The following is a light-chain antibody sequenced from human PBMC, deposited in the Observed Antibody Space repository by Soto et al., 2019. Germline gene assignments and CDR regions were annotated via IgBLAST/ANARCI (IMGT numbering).Light chain of an antibody. CDR3: QHYSGYSGM. V-gene: IGKV1-5*03. CDR2: KAS. Sequence: DIQMTQSPSTLSSSAGDRVTITCRASQSLNSWLAWYQHKAGKAPKLLIHKASIIAIGVPSRFSGSDSGAEFTLTISSLQPDDFAVYSCQHYSGYSGMFGQGTKVDIK. CDR1: QSLNSW. J-gene: IGKJ1*01.